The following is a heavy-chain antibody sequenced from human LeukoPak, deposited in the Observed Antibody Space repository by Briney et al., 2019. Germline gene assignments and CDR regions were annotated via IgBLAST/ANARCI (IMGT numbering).Heavy chain of an antibody. Sequence: PSETLSLTCTVSGVSITTGFHWNWIRQRPGEGLEWIGHIYYSGDTYYNPSLESRITMSPDASKNQFSLKMSSVTAADTAVYYCAREADYYDSSGYFLYWGQGTLVTVSS. V-gene: IGHV4-31*03. CDR1: GVSITTGFH. J-gene: IGHJ4*02. D-gene: IGHD3-22*01. CDR2: IYYSGDT. CDR3: AREADYYDSSGYFLY.